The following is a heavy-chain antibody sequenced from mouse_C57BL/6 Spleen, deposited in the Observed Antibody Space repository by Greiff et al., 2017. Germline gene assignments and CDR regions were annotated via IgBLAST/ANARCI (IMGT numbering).Heavy chain of an antibody. V-gene: IGHV5-17*01. J-gene: IGHJ2*01. CDR1: GFTFSDYG. D-gene: IGHD2-14*01. CDR2: ISRGSGTI. CDR3: ARPRYRGYFDY. Sequence: EVKLMESGGGLVKPGGSLKLSCAASGFTFSDYGMHWVRQAPEQGLEWVAYISRGSGTINYADTVKGRCTISRDNATNTPFLQMTSLRSEDTAMYYCARPRYRGYFDYWGQGTTLTGSS.